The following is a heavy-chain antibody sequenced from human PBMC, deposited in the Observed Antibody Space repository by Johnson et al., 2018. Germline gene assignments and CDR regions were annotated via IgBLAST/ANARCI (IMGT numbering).Heavy chain of an antibody. CDR3: AGIEDGLGYCSSTSCYYYYYYMDV. CDR1: GGSISSYY. Sequence: QVQLQESGPGLVKPSETLTLTCTVSGGSISSYYWSWIRQPPGKGLEWIGYIYYSGSTNYNPSLKRRVTISVDTSKNQFSLKLRSLTASDTAVYYCAGIEDGLGYCSSTSCYYYYYYMDVWGKGTTVTVSS. CDR2: IYYSGST. J-gene: IGHJ6*03. V-gene: IGHV4-59*12. D-gene: IGHD2-2*01.